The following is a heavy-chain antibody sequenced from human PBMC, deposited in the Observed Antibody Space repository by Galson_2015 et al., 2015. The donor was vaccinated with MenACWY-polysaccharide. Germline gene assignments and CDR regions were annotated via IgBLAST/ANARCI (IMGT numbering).Heavy chain of an antibody. CDR1: GFTFSSYW. Sequence: SLRLSCAASGFTFSSYWMSWVRQAPGKGLEWVANIKQDGSEKYYVDSMKGRFTISRDNAKNTLYLQMNSLRAEDTAVYYCAKTRPPCSGGNYYYIWDFDSWGQGTLVTVSS. V-gene: IGHV3-7*03. CDR3: AKTRPPCSGGNYYYIWDFDS. D-gene: IGHD2-15*01. J-gene: IGHJ4*02. CDR2: IKQDGSEK.